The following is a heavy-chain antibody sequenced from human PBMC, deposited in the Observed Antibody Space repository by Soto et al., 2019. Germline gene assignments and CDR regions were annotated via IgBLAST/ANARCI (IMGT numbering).Heavy chain of an antibody. CDR3: ARDLRSRYFDL. CDR2: IYYDGSKK. D-gene: IGHD2-15*01. J-gene: IGHJ2*01. V-gene: IGHV3-33*01. Sequence: QVQLVESGGGVVQPGRSLSLSCAASGLTFSNYGMHWVRQAPGKGLEWVAVIYYDGSKKYYIDSVKGRFTISRDNSKNTLYLQMNSLRVEDTAVYYCARDLRSRYFDLWGRRTLVTVSS. CDR1: GLTFSNYG.